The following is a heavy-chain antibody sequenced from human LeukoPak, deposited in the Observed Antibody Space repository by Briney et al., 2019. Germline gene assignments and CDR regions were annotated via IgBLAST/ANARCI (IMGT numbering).Heavy chain of an antibody. CDR2: ISGSGGST. CDR1: GFNFSNYA. D-gene: IGHD3-10*01. CDR3: AIDRYYGSGSYYEYYYYDMDV. Sequence: GGSLRLSCAASGFNFSNYAMSWVRQAPGKGLEWVSTISGSGGSTYYADSVKGRFTISRDNSKNTMYLQMNSLRAEDAAVYYCAIDRYYGSGSYYEYYYYDMDVWGQGTTVTVSS. J-gene: IGHJ6*02. V-gene: IGHV3-23*01.